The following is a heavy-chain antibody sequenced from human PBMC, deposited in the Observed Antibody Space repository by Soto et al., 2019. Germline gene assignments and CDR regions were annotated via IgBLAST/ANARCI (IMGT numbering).Heavy chain of an antibody. V-gene: IGHV3-30*18. J-gene: IGHJ6*02. Sequence: PGGSLRLSCAASGFTFSSYGMHWVRQAPGKGLEWVAVISYDGSNKYYADSVKGRFTISRDNSKNTLYLQMNSLRAEDTAVYYCAKEDHSSGWYYYQTYYYYYGMDVWGQGTTVTVSS. D-gene: IGHD6-19*01. CDR1: GFTFSSYG. CDR3: AKEDHSSGWYYYQTYYYYYGMDV. CDR2: ISYDGSNK.